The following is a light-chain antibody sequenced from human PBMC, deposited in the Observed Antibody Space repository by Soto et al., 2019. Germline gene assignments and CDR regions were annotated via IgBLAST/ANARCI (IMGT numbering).Light chain of an antibody. CDR1: QSLLFRAKHKNY. CDR2: WAS. Sequence: DIVLTQSPDSLAVSLGEPATITCRSSQSLLFRAKHKNYLAWYQLKPVQSPKLLIYWASTRESGVPDRISASGSGTDFTLTISSLQSEDVAVYYCQQCYSSPITFGQGTRLEIK. J-gene: IGKJ5*01. V-gene: IGKV4-1*01. CDR3: QQCYSSPIT.